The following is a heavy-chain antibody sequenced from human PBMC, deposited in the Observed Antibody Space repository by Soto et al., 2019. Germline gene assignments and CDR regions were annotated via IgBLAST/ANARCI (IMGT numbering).Heavy chain of an antibody. CDR1: GFPFMTYW. Sequence: LRLSCEASGFPFMTYWMSWVRQAPGKGLEWVAHMKEEATEKYLDSVKGRFIISRDNAKNSLYLQMNSLRGDDTAVYYCAGGGVYDSGRYHYWGQGTLVTVSS. CDR2: MKEEATEK. D-gene: IGHD6-25*01. J-gene: IGHJ4*02. CDR3: AGGGVYDSGRYHY. V-gene: IGHV3-7*01.